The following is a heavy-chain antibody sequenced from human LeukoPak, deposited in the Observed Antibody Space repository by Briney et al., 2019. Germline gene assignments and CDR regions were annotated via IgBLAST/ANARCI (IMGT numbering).Heavy chain of an antibody. CDR3: ARTGYDSSGYYYKH. J-gene: IGHJ1*01. V-gene: IGHV1-69*05. CDR1: GGTFSSYA. D-gene: IGHD3-22*01. Sequence: SVKVSCKASGGTFSSYAISWVRQAPGQGLEWMGGIIPIFGTANYAQKFQGRVTMTTDTSTNTAYMELRSLRSDDTAVYYCARTGYDSSGYYYKHWGQGTLVTVSS. CDR2: IIPIFGTA.